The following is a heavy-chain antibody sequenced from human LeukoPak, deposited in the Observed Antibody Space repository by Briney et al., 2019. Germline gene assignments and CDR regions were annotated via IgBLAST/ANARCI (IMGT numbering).Heavy chain of an antibody. V-gene: IGHV3-7*01. Sequence: GGSLRLSCAASGFTFSSYWMSWVRQAPGKGLEWVANIKQDGSEKYYVDSVKGRFTISRDNAKNSLYLQMNSLRAEDTAVYYCARDLAYSSGWGSCDYWGQGTLVTVSS. CDR1: GFTFSSYW. D-gene: IGHD6-19*01. CDR3: ARDLAYSSGWGSCDY. CDR2: IKQDGSEK. J-gene: IGHJ4*02.